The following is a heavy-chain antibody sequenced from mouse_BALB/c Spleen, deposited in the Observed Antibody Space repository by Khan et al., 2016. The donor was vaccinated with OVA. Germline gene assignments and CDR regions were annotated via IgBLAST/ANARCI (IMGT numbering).Heavy chain of an antibody. V-gene: IGHV3-2*02. CDR2: ISYSGNT. Sequence: EVQLQESGPGLVKPSQSLSLTCTVTGYSITSDYAWNWIRQFPGNKLEWMGHISYSGNTKYNPSLKSRISITRDTSKNQFFLQLNSVTPEDTATYYCARIDEGDFDYWGQGTTLTVSS. J-gene: IGHJ2*01. CDR3: ARIDEGDFDY. CDR1: GYSITSDYA. D-gene: IGHD2-3*01.